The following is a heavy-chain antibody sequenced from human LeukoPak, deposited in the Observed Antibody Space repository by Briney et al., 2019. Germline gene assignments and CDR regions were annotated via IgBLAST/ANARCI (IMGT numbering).Heavy chain of an antibody. CDR2: LYSGGST. J-gene: IGHJ4*02. CDR3: ARGPGYYDSSGYYRFDY. V-gene: IGHV3-53*01. CDR1: GFTVSSNY. D-gene: IGHD3-22*01. Sequence: GGSLRLSCAASGFTVSSNYMSWVRQAPGKGLEWVSVLYSGGSTYYADSVKGRFTISRDNSKNTLYLQMNSLRAEDTAVYYCARGPGYYDSSGYYRFDYWGQGTLVTVSS.